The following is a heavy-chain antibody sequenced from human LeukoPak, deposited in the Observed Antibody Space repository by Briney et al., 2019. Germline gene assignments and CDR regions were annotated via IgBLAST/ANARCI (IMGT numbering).Heavy chain of an antibody. V-gene: IGHV3-23*01. CDR2: ISGSGGST. J-gene: IGHJ4*02. CDR1: GFTFSSYA. CDR3: AKDGPYDSSGYYYGGYFYY. D-gene: IGHD3-22*01. Sequence: GGSLRLSCAASGFTFSSYAMSWVRQAPGKGLEWVSAISGSGGSTYYADSVKGRFTISRDNSKNTLYLQMNSLRAEDTAVYYCAKDGPYDSSGYYYGGYFYYWGQGTLVTVSS.